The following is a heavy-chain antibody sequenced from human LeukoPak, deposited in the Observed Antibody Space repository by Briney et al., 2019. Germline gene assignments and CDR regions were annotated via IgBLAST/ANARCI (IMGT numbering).Heavy chain of an antibody. CDR2: IYTSGST. V-gene: IGHV4-4*07. CDR3: ARNIVVETGYYYYYYMDV. Sequence: PSETLSLTCTVSGGSISSYYWSWIRQPAGKGLEWIGRIYTSGSTNYNPSLKSRVTMSVDTSKNQFSLKLSSVTAADTAVYYCARNIVVETGYYYYYYMDVWGKGTTVTVSS. J-gene: IGHJ6*03. D-gene: IGHD2-21*01. CDR1: GGSISSYY.